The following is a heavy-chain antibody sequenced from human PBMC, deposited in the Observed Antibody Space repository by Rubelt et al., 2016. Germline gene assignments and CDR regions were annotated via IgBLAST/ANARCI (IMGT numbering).Heavy chain of an antibody. CDR1: GFTFSSYS. J-gene: IGHJ4*02. Sequence: EVQLVESGGGLVQPGGSLRRSCAASGFTFSSYSMNWVRQAPGKGLEWVSYISSSSSTIYYADSVKGRFTISRDNAKNSLYLQMNSLRDEDTAVYYCATQGYCSSTSCYGAYWGQGTLVTVSS. D-gene: IGHD2-2*01. V-gene: IGHV3-48*02. CDR3: ATQGYCSSTSCYGAY. CDR2: ISSSSSTI.